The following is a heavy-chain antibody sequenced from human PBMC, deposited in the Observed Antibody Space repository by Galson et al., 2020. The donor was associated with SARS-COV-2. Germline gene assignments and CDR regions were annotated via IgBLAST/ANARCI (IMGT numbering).Heavy chain of an antibody. V-gene: IGHV3-30*03. CDR1: GFTFSSYG. J-gene: IGHJ4*02. CDR2: ISYDGSNK. CDR3: ARETFSTVDFGELFY. D-gene: IGHD3-10*01. Sequence: GVSLKISCAASGFTFSSYGMHWVRQAPGKGLEWVAVISYDGSNKYYADSVKGRFTISRDNSKNTLYLQMNSLRAEDTAVYYCARETFSTVDFGELFYWGQGTLVTVSS.